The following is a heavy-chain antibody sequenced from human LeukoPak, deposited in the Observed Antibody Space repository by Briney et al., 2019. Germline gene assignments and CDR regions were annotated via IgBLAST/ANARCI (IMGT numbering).Heavy chain of an antibody. CDR3: AKDLGGSGSWYYFDY. V-gene: IGHV3-9*01. CDR2: ISWNSGSI. J-gene: IGHJ4*02. CDR1: GFTFDDYA. Sequence: GGSLRLSCAASGFTFDDYAMHWVRQAPGKGLEWVSGISWNSGSIGYADSAKGRFTISRDNAKNSLYLQMNSLRAEDTALYYCAKDLGGSGSWYYFDYWGQGTLVTVSS. D-gene: IGHD3-10*01.